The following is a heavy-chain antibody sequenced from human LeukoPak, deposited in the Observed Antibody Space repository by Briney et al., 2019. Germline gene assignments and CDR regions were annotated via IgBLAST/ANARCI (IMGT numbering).Heavy chain of an antibody. J-gene: IGHJ2*01. Sequence: ASVKVSCKASGGTFSSYAISWVRQAPGQGLEWMGRIIPILGIANYAQKFQGRVTITADKSTSTAYMELSSLRSEDTAVYYCARRLTDYWSLDLWGRGTLVTVSS. D-gene: IGHD7-27*01. CDR2: IIPILGIA. CDR1: GGTFSSYA. V-gene: IGHV1-69*04. CDR3: ARRLTDYWSLDL.